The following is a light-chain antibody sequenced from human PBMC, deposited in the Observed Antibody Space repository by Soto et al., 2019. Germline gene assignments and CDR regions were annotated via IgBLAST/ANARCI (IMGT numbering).Light chain of an antibody. J-gene: IGKJ5*01. CDR1: QSISSY. Sequence: DIQMTQSPSSLSSSVGYIVTITCLASQSISSYLNWYQQKPGKAPKLLIYAASSLQSGVPSRFSGSGSGTDFTLTISSLQPEDFATYYCQQSYSTPWTFGQGTRLEIK. CDR3: QQSYSTPWT. V-gene: IGKV1-39*01. CDR2: AAS.